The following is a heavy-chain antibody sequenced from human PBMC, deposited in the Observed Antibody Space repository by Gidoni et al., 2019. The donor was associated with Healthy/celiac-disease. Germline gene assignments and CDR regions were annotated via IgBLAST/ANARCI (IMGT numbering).Heavy chain of an antibody. V-gene: IGHV4-31*03. CDR2: IYYSGST. D-gene: IGHD3-22*01. Sequence: QVQLQESGPGLVKPSQTLSLTCTVSGGSISSGGYYWSWIRQHPGKGLEWIGYIYYSGSTYYNPSLKSRVTISVDTSKNQFSLKLSSVTAADTAVYYCARASFRVVVVITPLSFDYWGQGTLVTVSS. CDR1: GGSISSGGYY. J-gene: IGHJ4*02. CDR3: ARASFRVVVVITPLSFDY.